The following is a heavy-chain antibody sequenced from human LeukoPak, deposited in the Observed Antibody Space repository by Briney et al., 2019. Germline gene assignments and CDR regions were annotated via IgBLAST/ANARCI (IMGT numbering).Heavy chain of an antibody. CDR3: AHISSSWPDY. Sequence: PGGSLRLSCAASGFTFSSYAMNWVRQAPGKGLEWVSAISGSGGGTHYADSVKGRFTISRDNSKNTLYLQMNSLRAEDTAVYYCAHISSSWPDYWGQGTLVTVSS. CDR1: GFTFSSYA. CDR2: ISGSGGGT. D-gene: IGHD6-13*01. V-gene: IGHV3-23*01. J-gene: IGHJ4*02.